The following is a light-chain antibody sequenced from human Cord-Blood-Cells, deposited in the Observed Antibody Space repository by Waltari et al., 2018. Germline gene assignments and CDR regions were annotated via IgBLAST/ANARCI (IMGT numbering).Light chain of an antibody. J-gene: IGLJ3*02. CDR1: TSDVGGYNY. CDR3: SSYTSSSTWV. CDR2: DVS. Sequence: QSALTPPASVSGSPGHSITISCTGTTSDVGGYNYVSLYQQHPGNAPKLMIYDVSNRPSGVSNRFSGSKSGNTASLTISGLQAEDEADYYCSSYTSSSTWVFGGGTKLTVL. V-gene: IGLV2-14*01.